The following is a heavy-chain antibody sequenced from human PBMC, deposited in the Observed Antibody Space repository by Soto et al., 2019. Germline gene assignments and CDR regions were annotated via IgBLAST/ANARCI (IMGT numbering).Heavy chain of an antibody. CDR1: GGSINSGGYC. Sequence: QVQLQESGPGLVKPSQTLSLTCTVSGGSINSGGYCWSWIRQHPGKGLEWIGRISYGGSTSYTASLKSRVTIPVATSKNQFSLQLSSVTAADTAVYYCSRGILVWGQGTLITVSS. V-gene: IGHV4-31*03. CDR2: ISYGGST. CDR3: SRGILV. J-gene: IGHJ4*02. D-gene: IGHD5-18*01.